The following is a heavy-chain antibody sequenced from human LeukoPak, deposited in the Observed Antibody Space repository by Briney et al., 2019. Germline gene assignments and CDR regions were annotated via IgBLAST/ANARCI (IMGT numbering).Heavy chain of an antibody. J-gene: IGHJ3*02. CDR3: ARGGWKDIVVVPAAPRYAGAFDI. V-gene: IGHV1-69*01. Sequence: SVKVSCKASGGTFSSYAISWVRQAPGQGLEWMGGIIPIFGTANYAQKFQGRVTITADESTSTAYMELSSLRSEDTAVYYCARGGWKDIVVVPAAPRYAGAFDIWGQGTMVTVSS. CDR2: IIPIFGTA. D-gene: IGHD2-2*01. CDR1: GGTFSSYA.